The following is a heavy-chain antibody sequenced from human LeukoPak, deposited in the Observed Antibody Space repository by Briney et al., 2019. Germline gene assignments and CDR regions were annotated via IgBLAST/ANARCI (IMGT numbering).Heavy chain of an antibody. CDR3: ARVAGLVDY. D-gene: IGHD3-9*01. Sequence: GGSLRLSCAASGFTFSSYSMNWVRQAPGKGLEWVSYISSISSTIHYADSVKGRFTVSRDNAKNSLSLQMNSLRAEDTAVYYCARVAGLVDYGGQGTLVTVST. J-gene: IGHJ4*02. CDR1: GFTFSSYS. V-gene: IGHV3-48*01. CDR2: ISSISSTI.